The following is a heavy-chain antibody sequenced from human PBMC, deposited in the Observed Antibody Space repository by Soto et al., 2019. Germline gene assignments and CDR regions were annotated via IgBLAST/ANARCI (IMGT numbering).Heavy chain of an antibody. CDR1: GGSFSSDSFI. D-gene: IGHD1-26*01. CDR3: ARDHKWDGMDV. J-gene: IGHJ6*02. V-gene: IGHV4-31*03. Sequence: SETLSLTCSVSGGSFSSDSFIWSWVRQFPGKGLEWIGYINYSGTTYYNPSLRSRITMSVDTSKNQFSLNLSSVTAADTAVYYCARDHKWDGMDVWGQGTSVTVSS. CDR2: INYSGTT.